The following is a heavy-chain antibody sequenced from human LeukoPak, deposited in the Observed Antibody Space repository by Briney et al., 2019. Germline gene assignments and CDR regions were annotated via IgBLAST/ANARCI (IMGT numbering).Heavy chain of an antibody. D-gene: IGHD4-17*01. CDR3: ARGDYGDSPYYYYGMDV. CDR1: GGSFSGYY. J-gene: IGHJ6*02. V-gene: IGHV4-34*01. CDR2: INHSGGT. Sequence: PSETLSLTCAVYGGSFSGYYWSWIRQPPGKGLEWIGEINHSGGTNYNPSLKSRVTISVDTSKNQFSLKLSSVTAADTAVYYCARGDYGDSPYYYYGMDVWGQGTTVTVSS.